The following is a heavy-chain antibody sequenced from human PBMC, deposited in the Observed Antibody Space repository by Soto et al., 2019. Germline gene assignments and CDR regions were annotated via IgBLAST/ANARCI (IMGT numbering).Heavy chain of an antibody. Sequence: ASVKVSCKASGYTFTSYAMHWVRQAPGQRLEWMGWINAGNGNTKYSQKFQGRVTITRDTSASTAYMELSSLRSEDTAVYYCARSRPRTVSGSYWLFDPWGQRTPVTVSS. CDR3: ARSRPRTVSGSYWLFDP. CDR1: GYTFTSYA. D-gene: IGHD1-26*01. J-gene: IGHJ5*02. CDR2: INAGNGNT. V-gene: IGHV1-3*01.